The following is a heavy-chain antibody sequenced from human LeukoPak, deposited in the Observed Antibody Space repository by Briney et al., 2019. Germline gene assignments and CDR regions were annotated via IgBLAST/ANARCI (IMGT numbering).Heavy chain of an antibody. D-gene: IGHD3-22*01. CDR3: VRCPPPLNYYDSSGYRYYYYYMDV. CDR1: GGTFSSYA. V-gene: IGHV1-69*13. Sequence: SVKVSCKASGGTFSSYAISWVRQAPGQGLEWMGGIIPIFGTANYAQKFQGRVTITADESTSTAYMELSSLRSEDTAVYYCVRCPPPLNYYDSSGYRYYYYYMDVWGKGTTVTISS. J-gene: IGHJ6*03. CDR2: IIPIFGTA.